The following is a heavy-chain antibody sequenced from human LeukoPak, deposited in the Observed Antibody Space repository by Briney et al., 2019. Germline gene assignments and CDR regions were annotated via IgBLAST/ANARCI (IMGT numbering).Heavy chain of an antibody. CDR3: ARGRVETTTPFNY. J-gene: IGHJ4*02. D-gene: IGHD1-26*01. Sequence: SETLSLTCTVSGGSISSYYWSWIRQPPGKGLEWIGYIYYSGSTNYNPSLKSRVTISVDTSKNQFSLRLSSVTAADTAVYYCARGRVETTTPFNYWGQGTLVTVSS. CDR2: IYYSGST. CDR1: GGSISSYY. V-gene: IGHV4-59*01.